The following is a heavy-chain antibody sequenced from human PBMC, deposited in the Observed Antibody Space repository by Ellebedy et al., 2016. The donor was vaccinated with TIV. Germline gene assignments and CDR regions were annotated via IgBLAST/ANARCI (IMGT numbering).Heavy chain of an antibody. CDR2: IRGSGGRT. CDR1: GFTFSDYV. J-gene: IGHJ3*02. D-gene: IGHD3-22*01. CDR3: AKYYDSSAYYVDGADI. Sequence: GGSLRLXXAASGFTFSDYVMSWVRQAPGEGLEWVSAIRGSGGRTYYVDSVKGRFTISRDNSKNTLYLQMNSLRAEDTAVYYCAKYYDSSAYYVDGADIWGQGTMVTVSS. V-gene: IGHV3-23*01.